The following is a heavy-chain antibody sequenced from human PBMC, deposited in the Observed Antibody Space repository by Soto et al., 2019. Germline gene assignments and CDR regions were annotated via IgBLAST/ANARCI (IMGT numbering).Heavy chain of an antibody. D-gene: IGHD4-17*01. V-gene: IGHV3-53*01. CDR3: ARVPRYGD. CDR2: IYSGAGT. J-gene: IGHJ4*02. CDR1: GFTVSSNS. Sequence: EVQLVESGGGLIQPGGSLRLSCAASGFTVSSNSMSWVRQAPGKGLEWVSIIYSGAGTYYADSVKGRFTISRDNSKNTLYLQMNSLRAEDTAVYYCARVPRYGDWGQGTLDTVSS.